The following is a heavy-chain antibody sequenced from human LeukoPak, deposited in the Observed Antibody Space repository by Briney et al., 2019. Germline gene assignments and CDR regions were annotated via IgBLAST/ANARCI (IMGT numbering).Heavy chain of an antibody. Sequence: SETLSLTCTVSGGSINSYYWSWIRQPPGKGLEWIGYIYYSGSTNYNPSLKSRVTISVDTSKNQFSLKLSSVTAADTAVYYCARGTRRYDILTGYLDDYYYYYGMDVWGQGTTVTVSS. CDR2: IYYSGST. CDR1: GGSINSYY. J-gene: IGHJ6*02. CDR3: ARGTRRYDILTGYLDDYYYYYGMDV. D-gene: IGHD3-9*01. V-gene: IGHV4-59*01.